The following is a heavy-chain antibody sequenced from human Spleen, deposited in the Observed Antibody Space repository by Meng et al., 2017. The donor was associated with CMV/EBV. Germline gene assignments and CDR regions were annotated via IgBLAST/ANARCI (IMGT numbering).Heavy chain of an antibody. Sequence: SVKVSCKASGGTFSSYAISWVRQAPGQGLEWMGGIIPIFGTANYAQKFQGRVTITADKSTSTAYMELSSLRSEDTAVYYCASSHLSDFWSGYPGYFQHWGQGTLVTVSS. V-gene: IGHV1-69*06. CDR2: IIPIFGTA. CDR1: GGTFSSYA. CDR3: ASSHLSDFWSGYPGYFQH. D-gene: IGHD3-3*01. J-gene: IGHJ1*01.